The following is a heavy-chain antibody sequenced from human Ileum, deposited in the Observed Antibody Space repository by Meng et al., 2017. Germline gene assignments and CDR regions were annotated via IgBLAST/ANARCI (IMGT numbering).Heavy chain of an antibody. V-gene: IGHV3-74*01. D-gene: IGHD5-24*01. CDR1: GFTFSSYW. CDR2: INSNGSST. CDR3: ARAINKYYYGIGY. Sequence: GESLKISCAASGFTFSSYWMHWVRQAPGKGLVWVSCINSNGSSTSYADSVQGQFTISRDRAKYTLYLQMNSLRAEATAMYYCARAINKYYYGIGYWGQGTMVTVSS. J-gene: IGHJ6*02.